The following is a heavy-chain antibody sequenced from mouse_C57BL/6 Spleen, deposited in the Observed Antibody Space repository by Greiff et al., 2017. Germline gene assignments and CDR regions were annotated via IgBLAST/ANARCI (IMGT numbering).Heavy chain of an antibody. V-gene: IGHV5-17*01. CDR2: ISSGSSTI. J-gene: IGHJ2*01. CDR3: ARKYDGPFDY. D-gene: IGHD2-14*01. Sequence: EVKLMESGGGLVKPGGSLKLSCAASGFTFSDYGMHWVRQAPEKGLEWVAYISSGSSTIYYADTVKGRFTISRDNAKNTLFLQMTSLRSEDTAMXYCARKYDGPFDYWGQGTTLTVSS. CDR1: GFTFSDYG.